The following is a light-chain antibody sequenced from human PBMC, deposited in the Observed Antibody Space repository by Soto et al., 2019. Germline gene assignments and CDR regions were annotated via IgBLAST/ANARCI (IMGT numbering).Light chain of an antibody. V-gene: IGKV3-15*01. J-gene: IGKJ4*01. CDR2: GAS. Sequence: EIVMTQSPATLSVSPGERATLSCRASQIVSRNLAWYQQKPGQAPRLLIYGASTRATGIPVRFSGSGSGTEFTLTISSLQSEEFAVYYCQHYNNWPLTFGGGTKVELK. CDR3: QHYNNWPLT. CDR1: QIVSRN.